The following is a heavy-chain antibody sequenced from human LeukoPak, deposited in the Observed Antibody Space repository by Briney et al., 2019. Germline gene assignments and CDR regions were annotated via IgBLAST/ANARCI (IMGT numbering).Heavy chain of an antibody. J-gene: IGHJ4*02. Sequence: SETLSLTCSVSGFSISSGYQWGWIRRSPGKGLEWIGTIHHSGNTDYNPSLESRVTMSVDTSKNEFSLKLNFVTAADTAVYYCARDTSSRWYLFDYWGQGTLVTVSS. V-gene: IGHV4-38-2*02. CDR3: ARDTSSRWYLFDY. D-gene: IGHD2-15*01. CDR1: GFSISSGYQ. CDR2: IHHSGNT.